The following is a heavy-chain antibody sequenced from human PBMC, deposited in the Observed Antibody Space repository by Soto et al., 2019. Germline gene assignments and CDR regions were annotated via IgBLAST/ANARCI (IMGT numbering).Heavy chain of an antibody. CDR3: ARHPPLSRYSDS. Sequence: QVQLVQSGTEVKKPGASVKVSCKASGYTFTDYGINWVRQAPGQGLEWMGWITPYNGNRNSAQKSQGRATMTTNTSTSTAYLELRSLTSDDTAVYYCARHPPLSRYSDSWGQGTLVTVSS. V-gene: IGHV1-18*01. J-gene: IGHJ4*02. CDR1: GYTFTDYG. D-gene: IGHD5-12*01. CDR2: ITPYNGNR.